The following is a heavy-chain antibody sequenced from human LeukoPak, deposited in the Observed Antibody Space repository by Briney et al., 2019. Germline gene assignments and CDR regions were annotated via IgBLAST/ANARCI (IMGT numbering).Heavy chain of an antibody. CDR2: IYYSGST. J-gene: IGHJ5*02. CDR1: GGSISSGGYY. CDR3: ARAKEYYDFWSGTNWFDP. D-gene: IGHD3-3*01. Sequence: SETLSLTCTVSGGSISSGGYYWSWIRQHPRKGLEWIGYIYYSGSTYYNPSLKSRVTISVDTSKNQFSLKLSSVTAADTAVYYCARAKEYYDFWSGTNWFDPWGQGTLVTVSS. V-gene: IGHV4-31*03.